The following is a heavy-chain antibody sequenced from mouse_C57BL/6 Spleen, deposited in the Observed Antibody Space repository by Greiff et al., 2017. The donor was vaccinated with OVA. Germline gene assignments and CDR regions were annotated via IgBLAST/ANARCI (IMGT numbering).Heavy chain of an antibody. CDR1: GYTFTSYW. CDR2: IDPSDSYT. J-gene: IGHJ4*01. V-gene: IGHV1-50*01. D-gene: IGHD2-1*01. Sequence: QVQLQQPGAELVKPGASVKLSCKASGYTFTSYWMQWVKQRPGQGLEWIGEIDPSDSYTNYNQKFKGKATLTVDTSSSTAYMQLSSLTSEDSAVYDCARRDYGNYLDYWGQGTSVTVSS. CDR3: ARRDYGNYLDY.